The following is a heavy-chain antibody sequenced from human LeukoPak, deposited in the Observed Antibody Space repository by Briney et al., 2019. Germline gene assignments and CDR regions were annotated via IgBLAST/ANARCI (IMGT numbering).Heavy chain of an antibody. CDR1: GFTFSSYA. CDR2: VSYDGSNK. J-gene: IGHJ4*02. V-gene: IGHV3-30-3*01. CDR3: ARDQGRSGSYLGY. Sequence: GGSLRLSCAASGFTFSSYAMHWVRQAPGKGLEWVAVVSYDGSNKYYADSVKGRFTISRDNSKNTLYLEMNSLRAEDTAVYYCARDQGRSGSYLGYWGQGTLVTVSS. D-gene: IGHD3-10*01.